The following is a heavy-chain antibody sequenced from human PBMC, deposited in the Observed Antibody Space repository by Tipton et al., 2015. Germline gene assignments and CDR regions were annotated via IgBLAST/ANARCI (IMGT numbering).Heavy chain of an antibody. D-gene: IGHD3-9*01. CDR1: GDSISRSNYY. CDR3: ACQDYDSLTRDYQTVDY. CDR2: FFYSGST. Sequence: TLSLTCTVSGDSISRSNYYWGWIRQPPGKGLEWIGSFFYSGSTYYNPSLKSRVTISADTSKNQFSLKVTSVTAADTAVYYCACQDYDSLTRDYQTVDYWGQGTLVTVSS. J-gene: IGHJ4*02. V-gene: IGHV4-39*01.